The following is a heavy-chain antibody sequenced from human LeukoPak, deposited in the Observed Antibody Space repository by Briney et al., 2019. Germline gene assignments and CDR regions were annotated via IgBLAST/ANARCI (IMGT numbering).Heavy chain of an antibody. D-gene: IGHD3-22*01. J-gene: IGHJ4*02. CDR3: ARDRAYYYDSSGSFDH. CDR1: GGSISSYY. Sequence: PSETLSLTCTVSGGSISSYYWSWIRQPPGKGLEWIGYIYYSGSTNYNPSLKSRVTISVDTSKNQCSLKLSSLTAADTAVYYCARDRAYYYDSSGSFDHWGQGTLLTVPS. CDR2: IYYSGST. V-gene: IGHV4-59*01.